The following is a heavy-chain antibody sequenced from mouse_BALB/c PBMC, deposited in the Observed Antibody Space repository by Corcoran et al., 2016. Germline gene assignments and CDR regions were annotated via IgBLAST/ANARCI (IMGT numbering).Heavy chain of an antibody. Sequence: QIQLQQSGPELVKPGASVKISCKASGYTFTDYNINWVKQKPGKGLEWIGWIYPGSGNTKYNEKFKGKATLTVDTSSSTAYMQLSSLTSEDTAVYFCARGLGHYALDYWGQGTSVTVSS. CDR1: GYTFTDYN. V-gene: IGHV1-84*02. D-gene: IGHD4-1*01. CDR3: ARGLGHYALDY. CDR2: IYPGSGNT. J-gene: IGHJ4*01.